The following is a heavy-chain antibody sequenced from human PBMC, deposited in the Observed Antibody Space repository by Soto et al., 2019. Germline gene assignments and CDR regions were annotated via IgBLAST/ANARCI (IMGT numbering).Heavy chain of an antibody. Sequence: GGSLRLSCAASGFTFRSFTMNWVRQAPGKGLERVSTISSNSAYIYYTDALRGRFTISRDNAKNSLHLQMNSLRAEDTAVYYCTRDASRDSSARGWFDPWGPGTLVTVSS. J-gene: IGHJ5*02. CDR2: ISSNSAYI. CDR1: GFTFRSFT. V-gene: IGHV3-21*01. D-gene: IGHD6-13*01. CDR3: TRDASRDSSARGWFDP.